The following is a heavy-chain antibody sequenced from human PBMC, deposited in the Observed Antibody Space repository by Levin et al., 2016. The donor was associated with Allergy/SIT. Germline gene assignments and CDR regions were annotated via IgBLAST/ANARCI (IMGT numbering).Heavy chain of an antibody. CDR3: ARPHAILIATTGTGHFYGLDV. D-gene: IGHD6-13*01. CDR2: INHSGST. CDR1: GGSFSDYY. J-gene: IGHJ6*02. V-gene: IGHV4-34*01. Sequence: GSLRLSCAVYGGSFSDYYWSWIRQPPGKGLEWIGEINHSGSTNYNPSLKSRVTISVDTSKNQFSLKLSSVTAADTAVYYCARPHAILIATTGTGHFYGLDVWGQGTTVTVSS.